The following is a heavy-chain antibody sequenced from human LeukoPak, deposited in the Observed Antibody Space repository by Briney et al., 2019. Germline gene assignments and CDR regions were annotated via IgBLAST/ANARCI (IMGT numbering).Heavy chain of an antibody. CDR1: GFTFSSYA. V-gene: IGHV3-21*01. D-gene: IGHD1-26*01. J-gene: IGHJ4*02. Sequence: PGGSLRLSCAASGFTFSSYAMSWVRQAPGKGLEWVSSISSSSSYIYYADSVKGRFTISRDNAKNSLYLQMNSLRAEDTAVYYCARDGRSGSNYGRVDYWGQGTLVTVSS. CDR2: ISSSSSYI. CDR3: ARDGRSGSNYGRVDY.